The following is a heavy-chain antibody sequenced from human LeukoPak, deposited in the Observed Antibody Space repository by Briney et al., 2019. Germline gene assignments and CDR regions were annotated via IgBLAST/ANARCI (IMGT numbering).Heavy chain of an antibody. J-gene: IGHJ4*02. CDR2: IYYSGST. CDR3: AREAMGYYGSGSYYFPYYFDY. D-gene: IGHD3-10*01. V-gene: IGHV4-61*01. CDR1: GGSVSSGSYY. Sequence: SETLSLTCTVSGGSVSSGSYYWSWIRQPPGKGLEWIGYIYYSGSTNYNPSLKSRVTISVDTSKNHFSLKLSSVTAADTAVYYCAREAMGYYGSGSYYFPYYFDYWGQGTLVTVSS.